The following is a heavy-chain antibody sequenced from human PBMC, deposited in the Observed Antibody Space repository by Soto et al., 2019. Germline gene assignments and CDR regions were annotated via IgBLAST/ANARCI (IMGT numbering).Heavy chain of an antibody. Sequence: QLQLQESGPGLVKPSETLSLTCTVSGGSINSSSYYWGWIRQPPGKGLEWIGSIYYSGSTYYNPCITIRINISVNTSKIQFSLKLSSVTAADTSVYYCATNYFWNGGRYSWGQGTLVTVSS. CDR1: GGSINSSSYY. CDR2: IYYSGST. CDR3: ATNYFWNGGRYS. V-gene: IGHV4-39*01. D-gene: IGHD3-3*01. J-gene: IGHJ4*02.